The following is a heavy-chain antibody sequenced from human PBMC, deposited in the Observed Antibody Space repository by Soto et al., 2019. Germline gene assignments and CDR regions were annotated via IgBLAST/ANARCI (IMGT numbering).Heavy chain of an antibody. D-gene: IGHD3-9*01. V-gene: IGHV4-59*01. CDR3: ASRLTEATTTGDGFES. CDR1: NGSIVNYY. CDR2: IYYSGST. Sequence: QVQLQESGPGLVKPSETLSLTCTVSNGSIVNYYWSWSRKPPGKGLEWIGFIYYSGSTSYNPPLTSRVSISVDTSKSQHSLRLSAVTAADTAVYYCASRLTEATTTGDGFESWGQGKMVNVSS. J-gene: IGHJ3*02.